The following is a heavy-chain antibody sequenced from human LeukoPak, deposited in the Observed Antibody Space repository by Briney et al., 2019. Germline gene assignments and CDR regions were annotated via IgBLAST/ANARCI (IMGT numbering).Heavy chain of an antibody. J-gene: IGHJ4*02. CDR3: AKAPVTTCRGAFCYPFDY. CDR2: IYSSGST. D-gene: IGHD2-15*01. Sequence: GGSLRLSCAASGFTVSSNYMSWVRQAPGKGLEWVSLIYSSGSTDYADSVKGRFTISRDSSKNTLFLQMNRLRPEDAAVYYCAKAPVTTCRGAFCYPFDYWGLGTLVTVSS. V-gene: IGHV3-53*01. CDR1: GFTVSSNY.